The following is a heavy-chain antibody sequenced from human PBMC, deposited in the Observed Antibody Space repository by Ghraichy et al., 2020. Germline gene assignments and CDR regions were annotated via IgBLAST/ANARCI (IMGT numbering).Heavy chain of an antibody. CDR2: INPNSGGT. CDR3: ARVSESYCSGGTCYSSLWFDP. V-gene: IGHV1-2*02. Sequence: ASVKVSCKASGYTFTDFYMHWVRQAPGQGLEWMGWINPNSGGTNYAQKFQGRVTMTRDTSISTAYMELSRLRSDDTAVYYCARVSESYCSGGTCYSSLWFDPWGPGTLVTVSS. D-gene: IGHD2-15*01. CDR1: GYTFTDFY. J-gene: IGHJ5*02.